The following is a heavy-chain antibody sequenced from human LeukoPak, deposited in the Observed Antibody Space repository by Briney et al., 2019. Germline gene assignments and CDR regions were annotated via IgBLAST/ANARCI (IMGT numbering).Heavy chain of an antibody. D-gene: IGHD1-26*01. J-gene: IGHJ4*02. CDR1: GYAFSTSG. CDR2: ISAVNGNT. V-gene: IGHV1-18*01. CDR3: TRSLVF. Sequence: GASVKVSCMASGYAFSTSGIPWVRQAPGRGLEWMGWISAVNGNTSYAQKFLDRLNLTTDTATSTAYMELGSLTSDDTAVYFCTRSLVFWGQGTQVTVSS.